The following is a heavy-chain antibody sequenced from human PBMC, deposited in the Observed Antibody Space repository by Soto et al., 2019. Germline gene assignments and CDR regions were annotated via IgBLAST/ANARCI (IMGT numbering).Heavy chain of an antibody. CDR2: ISAYNDNT. Sequence: QIQLVQSGPEVRKPGASVKVSCKASGYTFTRYGISWVRQAPGQGLEWLGWISAYNDNTNYAQKRQGRVTLTTDTSTRTAYTELRNLRSDDTAVYFCAREGYFYCGGSYSPPRCYSMGVWGQGTTVTVSS. CDR3: AREGYFYCGGSYSPPRCYSMGV. J-gene: IGHJ6*02. D-gene: IGHD3-10*01. CDR1: GYTFTRYG. V-gene: IGHV1-18*01.